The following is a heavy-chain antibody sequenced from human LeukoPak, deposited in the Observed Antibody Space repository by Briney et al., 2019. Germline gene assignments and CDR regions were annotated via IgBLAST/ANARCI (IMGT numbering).Heavy chain of an antibody. D-gene: IGHD6-19*01. CDR3: ARVRNSSGWYSLYGMDV. J-gene: IGHJ6*02. Sequence: GRSLRLSCAASGFTFSSYGMHWVRQAPGKGLEWVAVISYDGSNKYYADSVKGRFTISRDNSKNTLYLQMNSLRAEDTAVYYCARVRNSSGWYSLYGMDVWGQGTTVTVSS. V-gene: IGHV3-30*03. CDR1: GFTFSSYG. CDR2: ISYDGSNK.